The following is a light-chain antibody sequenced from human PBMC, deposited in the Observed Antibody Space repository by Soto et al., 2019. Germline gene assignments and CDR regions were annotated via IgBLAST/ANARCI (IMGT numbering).Light chain of an antibody. CDR3: QQTYSTPRT. Sequence: DIQMTQSPSSLSASVGDRVTITCRARQSISSYLNWYQQKPGKAPNLLIYAASSLQSGVPSRFSGGAFGTDLTLTISSLQPEDFATYYCQQTYSTPRTFGQGTKLEIK. CDR2: AAS. V-gene: IGKV1-39*01. CDR1: QSISSY. J-gene: IGKJ2*01.